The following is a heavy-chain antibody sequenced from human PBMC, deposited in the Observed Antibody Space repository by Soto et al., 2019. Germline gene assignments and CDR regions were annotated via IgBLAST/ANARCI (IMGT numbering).Heavy chain of an antibody. D-gene: IGHD5-12*01. Sequence: TGGSLRLSCAASGFTFSSYAMHWVRQAPGKGLEWVAVISYDGSNKYYADSVKGRFTISRDNSKNTLYLQMNSLRAEDTAVYYCARGLWLRIYYYYGMDVWGQGTTVTVSS. J-gene: IGHJ6*02. V-gene: IGHV3-30-3*01. CDR2: ISYDGSNK. CDR1: GFTFSSYA. CDR3: ARGLWLRIYYYYGMDV.